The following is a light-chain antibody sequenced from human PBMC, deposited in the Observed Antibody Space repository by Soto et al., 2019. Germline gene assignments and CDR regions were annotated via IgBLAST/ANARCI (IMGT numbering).Light chain of an antibody. J-gene: IGKJ5*01. Sequence: EIVLTQSPATLSLSPGERATLFCRASQTVSSYLVWYQQKPGQAPRLLIYDASNRATGVPARFSGSGSGTDFTLTISSLEPEDFAVSYCQQRSDWPITFGQGTRLEIK. V-gene: IGKV3-11*01. CDR3: QQRSDWPIT. CDR2: DAS. CDR1: QTVSSY.